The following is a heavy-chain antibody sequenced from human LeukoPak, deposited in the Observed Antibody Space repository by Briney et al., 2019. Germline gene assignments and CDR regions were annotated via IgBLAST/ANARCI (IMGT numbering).Heavy chain of an antibody. CDR2: IIPIFGTA. V-gene: IGHV1-69*06. Sequence: ASVKVSCKASGGTFSSYAISWVRQAPGQGLEWMGRIIPIFGTANYAQKFQGRVTITADKSTSTAYMELSSLRSEDTAVYYCASTEPPITGIPRYYFDYWGQGTLVTVSS. D-gene: IGHD1-20*01. J-gene: IGHJ4*02. CDR3: ASTEPPITGIPRYYFDY. CDR1: GGTFSSYA.